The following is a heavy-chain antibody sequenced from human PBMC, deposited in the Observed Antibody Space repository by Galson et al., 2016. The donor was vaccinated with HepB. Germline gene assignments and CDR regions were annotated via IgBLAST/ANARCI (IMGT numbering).Heavy chain of an antibody. D-gene: IGHD2-21*02. V-gene: IGHV4-61*01. J-gene: IGHJ4*02. CDR3: ATEGTVTAYFDY. CDR1: GASATSGSYY. CDR2: LYYSGSP. Sequence: SETLSLTCTVSGASATSGSYYWSWLRQPPGKGLEWIGYLYYSGSPNYNPSLKSRVTISSDTSKNQFFLKLSSVTAADTAVYYCATEGTVTAYFDYWGQGALVTVSS.